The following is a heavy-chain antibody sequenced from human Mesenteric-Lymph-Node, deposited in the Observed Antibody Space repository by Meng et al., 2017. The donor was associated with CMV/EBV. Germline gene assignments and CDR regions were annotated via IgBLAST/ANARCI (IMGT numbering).Heavy chain of an antibody. V-gene: IGHV2-5*02. CDR1: STSGVG. D-gene: IGHD3-22*01. J-gene: IGHJ4*02. CDR3: AHTSAAVYYYDSSGPFDY. CDR2: IYWDDDK. Sequence: STSGVGVGWIRQPPGKALEWLALIYWDDDKRYSPSLKSRLTITKDTSKNQVVLTMTNMDPVDTATYYCAHTSAAVYYYDSSGPFDYWGQGTLVTVSS.